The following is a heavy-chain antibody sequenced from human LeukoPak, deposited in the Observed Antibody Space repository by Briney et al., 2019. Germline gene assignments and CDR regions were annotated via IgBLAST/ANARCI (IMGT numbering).Heavy chain of an antibody. CDR1: GFTFSSYG. V-gene: IGHV3-30*03. D-gene: IGHD5-18*01. CDR3: AGGYSYGSYFDY. CDR2: ISYDGSYK. Sequence: PGRSLRLSCAASGFTFSSYGMHWVRQAPGKGLEWVAVISYDGSYKYYADSVKGRFTISRDNSKNTLYLQMNSLRAEDTAVYYCAGGYSYGSYFDYWGQGTLVTVSS. J-gene: IGHJ4*02.